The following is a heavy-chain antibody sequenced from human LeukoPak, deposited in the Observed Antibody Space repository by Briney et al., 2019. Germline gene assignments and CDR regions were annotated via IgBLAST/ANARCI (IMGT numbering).Heavy chain of an antibody. V-gene: IGHV3-30*02. CDR3: ARLRPYYYDSSGYYYDY. CDR2: IRYDGSNK. CDR1: GFTFSSYG. Sequence: GGSLRLSCAASGFTFSSYGMHWVRQAPGKGREWVAFIRYDGSNKYYADSVKGRFTISRDNSKNTLYLQMNSLRAEDTAVYYCARLRPYYYDSSGYYYDYWGQGTLVTVSS. J-gene: IGHJ4*02. D-gene: IGHD3-22*01.